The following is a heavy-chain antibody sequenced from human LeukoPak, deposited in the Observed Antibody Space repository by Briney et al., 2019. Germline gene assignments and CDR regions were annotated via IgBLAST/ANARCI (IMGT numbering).Heavy chain of an antibody. J-gene: IGHJ6*02. Sequence: GGSLRLSCAASGFTFSSYAMHWVRQAPGKGLAGVAVISYDGSNKYYAGSVKGRFTISRDNSKNTLYLQMNSLRAEDTAVYYCAREYYDFWSGYHNIYGMDVWGQGTTVTVSS. D-gene: IGHD3-3*01. CDR1: GFTFSSYA. CDR2: ISYDGSNK. CDR3: AREYYDFWSGYHNIYGMDV. V-gene: IGHV3-30-3*01.